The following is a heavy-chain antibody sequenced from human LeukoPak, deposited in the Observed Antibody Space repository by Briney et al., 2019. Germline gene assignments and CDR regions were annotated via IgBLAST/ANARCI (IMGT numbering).Heavy chain of an antibody. Sequence: PSETLSLTCTVSGGSMSSYYWCWIWQPPRKGLEWMWYIYFSGSTKYNPSLKSRVTISVDTSKNQFSLKLSSVTAADTAVYYCARGARAGYNLEPFDYWGQGTLVTVSS. V-gene: IGHV4-59*08. D-gene: IGHD5-24*01. J-gene: IGHJ4*02. CDR3: ARGARAGYNLEPFDY. CDR2: IYFSGST. CDR1: GGSMSSYY.